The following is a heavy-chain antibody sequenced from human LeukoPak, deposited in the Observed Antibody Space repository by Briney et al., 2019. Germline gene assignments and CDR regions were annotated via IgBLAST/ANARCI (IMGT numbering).Heavy chain of an antibody. V-gene: IGHV3-23*01. CDR3: AKEFGYCSGGSCYSVGYLDY. Sequence: PGGSLRLSCRASGFTFSSYVMSWVRQAPGKGLEWVSAISASGHNTYYADSVKGLFTISRDNSKNTLYLQMNSLSAEDTAIYYCAKEFGYCSGGSCYSVGYLDYWGQGTLVTVSS. CDR2: ISASGHNT. D-gene: IGHD2-15*01. CDR1: GFTFSSYV. J-gene: IGHJ4*02.